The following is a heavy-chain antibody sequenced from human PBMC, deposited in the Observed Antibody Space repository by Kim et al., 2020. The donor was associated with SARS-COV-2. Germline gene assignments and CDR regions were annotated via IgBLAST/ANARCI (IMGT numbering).Heavy chain of an antibody. CDR2: ISGSGGST. J-gene: IGHJ4*02. V-gene: IGHV3-23*01. D-gene: IGHD3-10*01. CDR3: AKVYGSGSYYITRFFDY. Sequence: GGSLRLSCAASGFTFSSYAMSWVRQAPGKGLEWVSAISGSGGSTYYADSVMGRFTISRDNSKNTLYLQMNSLRAEDTAVYYCAKVYGSGSYYITRFFDYWGQGTLVTVSS. CDR1: GFTFSSYA.